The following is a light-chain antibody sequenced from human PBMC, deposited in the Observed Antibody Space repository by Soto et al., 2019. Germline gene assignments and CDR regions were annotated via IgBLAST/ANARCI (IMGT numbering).Light chain of an antibody. CDR1: KSDIGIYDF. CDR2: EVV. CDR3: KSYAGSNTYV. V-gene: IGLV2-8*01. J-gene: IGLJ1*01. Sequence: QSARTQPPSAAGSPGQSVTISCTGSKSDIGIYDFVSWYQHHPGKAPRLIIYEVVRRPSGVPDRFSGSKSGNTASLTVSGLQAADEADYFCKSYAGSNTYVFGTGTKLTVL.